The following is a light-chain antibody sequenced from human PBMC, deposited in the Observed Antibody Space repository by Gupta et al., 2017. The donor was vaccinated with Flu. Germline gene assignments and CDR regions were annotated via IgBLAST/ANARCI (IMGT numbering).Light chain of an antibody. Sequence: SYDLTQPPSLSVSPGQTARISCSGDALPNQYAYWYQQKPDQAPVVVIYKDTERPSGIPERFSGSSSGTTVTLTISGVQAEDEADYYCQSADSSGTYWVFGGGTKLTVL. CDR2: KDT. J-gene: IGLJ3*02. V-gene: IGLV3-25*03. CDR1: ALPNQY. CDR3: QSADSSGTYWV.